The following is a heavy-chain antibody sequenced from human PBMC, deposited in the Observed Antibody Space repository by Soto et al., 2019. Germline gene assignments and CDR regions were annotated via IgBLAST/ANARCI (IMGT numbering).Heavy chain of an antibody. CDR2: IWYDGSNK. Sequence: GGSLRLSCAASGFTFSSYGMHWVRQAPGKGLEWVAVIWYDGSNKYYADSVKGRFTIARDNSKNTLYLQMNSLRAEDTAVYYCARNHITDYGDYDYYYYMDVWGKGTTVTVSS. CDR1: GFTFSSYG. J-gene: IGHJ6*03. CDR3: ARNHITDYGDYDYYYYMDV. D-gene: IGHD4-17*01. V-gene: IGHV3-33*01.